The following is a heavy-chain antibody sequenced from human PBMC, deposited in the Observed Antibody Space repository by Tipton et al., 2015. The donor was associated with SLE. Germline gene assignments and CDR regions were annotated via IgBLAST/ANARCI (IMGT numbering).Heavy chain of an antibody. CDR1: GFIFSDHY. CDR2: ISSSGSTI. D-gene: IGHD6-13*01. J-gene: IGHJ6*02. CDR3: AKYAYSSSWFCSFYFGMDV. Sequence: SLRLSCAASGFIFSDHYMSWVRQAPGKGLEWVAYISSSGSTIYYADSVKGRFTISRDNAKKSLYLQMNSLRAEDSAVYYCAKYAYSSSWFCSFYFGMDVWGQGTTVTVPS. V-gene: IGHV3-11*01.